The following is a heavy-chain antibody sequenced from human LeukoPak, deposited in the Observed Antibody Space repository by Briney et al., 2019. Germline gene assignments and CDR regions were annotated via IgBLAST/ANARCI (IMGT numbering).Heavy chain of an antibody. J-gene: IGHJ4*02. CDR2: IYYSGST. CDR3: ARTYSSGWYRYFDY. D-gene: IGHD6-19*01. V-gene: IGHV4-59*08. CDR1: GGSISSYY. Sequence: SETLSLTCTVSGGSISSYYWSWIRQPPGKGLEWIGYIYYSGSTNYNPSLKSRVTISLDTSKNQFSLKLSSVTAADTAVYYCARTYSSGWYRYFDYWGQGTLVTVSS.